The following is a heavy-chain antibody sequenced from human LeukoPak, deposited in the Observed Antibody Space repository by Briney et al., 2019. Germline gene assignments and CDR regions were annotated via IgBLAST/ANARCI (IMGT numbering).Heavy chain of an antibody. Sequence: SETLSLTCTVSGGPISSSSYYWGWIRQPPGKGLEWIGSIYYSGSTHYNPSLKSRVTISVDTSKNQFSLKLSSVTAADTAVYYCIYRTGAEEPDSSGWTYYYYYGMDVWGQGTTVTVSS. D-gene: IGHD6-19*01. V-gene: IGHV4-39*07. J-gene: IGHJ6*02. CDR1: GGPISSSSYY. CDR2: IYYSGST. CDR3: IYRTGAEEPDSSGWTYYYYYGMDV.